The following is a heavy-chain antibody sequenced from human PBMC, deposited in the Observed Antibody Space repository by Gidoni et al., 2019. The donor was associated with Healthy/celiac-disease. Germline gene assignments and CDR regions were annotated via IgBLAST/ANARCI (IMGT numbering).Heavy chain of an antibody. CDR3: ARDRVYYFDY. Sequence: QVQLVESGGGVVQPGRSLRLSCAASGFTFSTYGMHWVRQAPGKGLEWVAVIWYDGSDKYYSDSVKGRFTISRDNSRNTLYLQMNSLRAEDTAVYYCARDRVYYFDYWGQGTLVTVSS. CDR2: IWYDGSDK. D-gene: IGHD6-13*01. CDR1: GFTFSTYG. V-gene: IGHV3-33*01. J-gene: IGHJ4*02.